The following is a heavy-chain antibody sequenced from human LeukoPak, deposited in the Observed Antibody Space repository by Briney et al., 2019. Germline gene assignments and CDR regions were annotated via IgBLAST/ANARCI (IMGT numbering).Heavy chain of an antibody. CDR1: GFIFSSHG. J-gene: IGHJ3*01. Sequence: GRSLRLSCAASGFIFSSHGMHWVRQAPGKGLEWLAVIGSDGSRASYADSVRGRLTISRDNSKNMLFLEVHSLRAEDSAVYSFARDETVPDNGLDASGQGTMVTASS. CDR2: IGSDGSRA. D-gene: IGHD2-8*01. V-gene: IGHV3-33*01. CDR3: ARDETVPDNGLDA.